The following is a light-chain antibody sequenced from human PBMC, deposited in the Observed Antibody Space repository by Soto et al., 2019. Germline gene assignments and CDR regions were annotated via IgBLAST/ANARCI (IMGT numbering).Light chain of an antibody. CDR1: QSVLYSSNNKNY. J-gene: IGKJ1*01. Sequence: IVMSQSQDSLSVSLGATATINCKSSQSVLYSSNNKNYLAWYQQKPGQPPKLLIYWASTRESGVPDRFSGSGSGTDYTLTIISLQAEDVAVYYCQQYYSPPWTFGQGTKVEIK. CDR3: QQYYSPPWT. CDR2: WAS. V-gene: IGKV4-1*01.